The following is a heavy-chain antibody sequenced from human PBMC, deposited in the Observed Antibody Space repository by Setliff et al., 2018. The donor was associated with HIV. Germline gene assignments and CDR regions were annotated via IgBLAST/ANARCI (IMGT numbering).Heavy chain of an antibody. CDR2: VCYTDNT. D-gene: IGHD2-2*01. CDR1: GGSISSSGPGYY. J-gene: IGHJ3*01. CDR3: ARDDSIVLVPAIMRGDGFDF. V-gene: IGHV4-39*07. Sequence: SETLSLTCTVSGGSISSSGPGYYWGWVREAPGGGLEWIGSVCYTDNTKYNPSLESRVTLSIDTSENQFSLRLASVTAADTAIYYCARDDSIVLVPAIMRGDGFDFWGQGTMVTVSS.